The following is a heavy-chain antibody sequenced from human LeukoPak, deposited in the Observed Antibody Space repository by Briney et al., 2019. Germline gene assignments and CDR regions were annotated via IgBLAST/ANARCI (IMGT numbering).Heavy chain of an antibody. V-gene: IGHV3-48*02. J-gene: IGHJ6*02. D-gene: IGHD1-14*01. CDR3: ARAEGRDMDV. CDR1: GLTLSRYR. CDR2: VSDLGSAI. Sequence: PGGALRLSCAASGLTLSRYRMYWVRQAPGDGREWVSYVSDLGSAIYYEDSVKGRFTISRDSAKNALYLQMNCLRDEDTAVYVSARAEGRDMDVWGQGTTVTVS.